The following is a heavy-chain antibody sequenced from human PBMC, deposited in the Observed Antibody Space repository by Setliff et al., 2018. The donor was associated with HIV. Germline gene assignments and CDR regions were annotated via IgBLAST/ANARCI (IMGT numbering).Heavy chain of an antibody. CDR2: INHSGST. J-gene: IGHJ4*02. V-gene: IGHV4-34*01. Sequence: SETLSLTCAVYGGSFSGYYWSWIRQPPGKGLEWIGVINHSGSTNYNPSLKSRVTISVDTSKNQFSLKLSSVTAADTAVYYCARGRSRGTIFGVVTNPFDYWGQGTLVTVSS. CDR1: GGSFSGYY. CDR3: ARGRSRGTIFGVVTNPFDY. D-gene: IGHD3-3*01.